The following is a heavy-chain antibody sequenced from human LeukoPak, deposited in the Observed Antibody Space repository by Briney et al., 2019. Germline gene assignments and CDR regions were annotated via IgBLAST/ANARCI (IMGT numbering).Heavy chain of an antibody. CDR1: GGSFSGYY. CDR3: TRHDVVPVIGHGMAV. D-gene: IGHD2-2*01. CDR2: INHSGST. Sequence: SETLSLTCAVYGGSFSGYYWSWLRQPPGKGLEWIGEINHSGSTNYNPSLKSRVTISVDTSKNQFSLKLSSVTAADTAVYYCTRHDVVPVIGHGMAVWGQGTTVIVSS. J-gene: IGHJ6*02. V-gene: IGHV4-34*01.